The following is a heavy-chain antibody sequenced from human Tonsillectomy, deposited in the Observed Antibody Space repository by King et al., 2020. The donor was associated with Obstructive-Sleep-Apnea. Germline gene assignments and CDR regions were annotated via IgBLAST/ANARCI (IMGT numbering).Heavy chain of an antibody. CDR2: MSSSDEST. CDR3: ARGQGPGAYLVDY. V-gene: IGHV3-48*04. J-gene: IGHJ4*02. CDR1: GFTFSSYS. Sequence: VQLVESGGGLVQPGGSLRLSCAASGFTFSSYSVHWVRQAPGKGLEWVSFMSSSDESTHYADSVKGRFTISRDNAKNSLYLQMNSLRVEDTAVYYCARGQGPGAYLVDYWGQGTLVTVSS. D-gene: IGHD2-2*01.